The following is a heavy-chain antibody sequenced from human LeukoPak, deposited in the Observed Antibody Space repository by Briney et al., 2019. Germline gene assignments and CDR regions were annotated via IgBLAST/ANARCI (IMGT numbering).Heavy chain of an antibody. V-gene: IGHV1-8*01. Sequence: ASVKVSCKASGYTFTSYDINWVRRATGQGLEWMGWMNPNSGNTGYAQKFQGRVTMTRNTSISTAYMELSSLRSEDTAVYYCARFDDILTGYCLYYYYYGMDVWGQGTTVTVSS. CDR3: ARFDDILTGYCLYYYYYGMDV. CDR1: GYTFTSYD. D-gene: IGHD3-9*01. J-gene: IGHJ6*02. CDR2: MNPNSGNT.